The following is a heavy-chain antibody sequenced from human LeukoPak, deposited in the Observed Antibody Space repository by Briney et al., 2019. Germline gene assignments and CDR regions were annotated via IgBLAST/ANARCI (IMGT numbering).Heavy chain of an antibody. Sequence: ASVKVSCKASGYTFTGYYMHWVRQAPGQGLEWMGWINPNSGGTNYAQKFQGRVTMTRDTSISTAYMELSRLRSDDTAVYYCARELVRGVIITYNYYHGMDVWGQGTTVTVSS. V-gene: IGHV1-2*02. CDR2: INPNSGGT. D-gene: IGHD3-10*01. CDR3: ARELVRGVIITYNYYHGMDV. J-gene: IGHJ6*02. CDR1: GYTFTGYY.